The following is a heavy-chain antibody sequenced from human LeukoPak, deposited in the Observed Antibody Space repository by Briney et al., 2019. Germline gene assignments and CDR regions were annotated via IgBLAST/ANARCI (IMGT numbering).Heavy chain of an antibody. V-gene: IGHV4-34*01. D-gene: IGHD3-10*01. CDR1: GGSFSGYY. Sequence: PSETLSLTCAVYGGSFSGYYWSWLRQPPGKGLEWIGEINHSGSTNYNPSLKSRVTISEDTSKNQFYLNLSSVTAADTAVYYCARRYYYNLGSFPFDFWGQGTLVTVSS. J-gene: IGHJ4*02. CDR3: ARRYYYNLGSFPFDF. CDR2: INHSGST.